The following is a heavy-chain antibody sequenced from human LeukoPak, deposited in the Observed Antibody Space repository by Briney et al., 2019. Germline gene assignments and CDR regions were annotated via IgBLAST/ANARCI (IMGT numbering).Heavy chain of an antibody. V-gene: IGHV4-34*01. CDR2: INHSGST. Sequence: SETLSLTCTVSGGSISGYYWSWIRQPPGKGLEWIGEINHSGSTNYNPSLKSRVTISVDTSKNQFSLKLSSVTAADTAVYYCARKYYDFWSAKYNWFDPWGQGTLVTVSS. CDR3: ARKYYDFWSAKYNWFDP. J-gene: IGHJ5*02. D-gene: IGHD3-3*01. CDR1: GGSISGYY.